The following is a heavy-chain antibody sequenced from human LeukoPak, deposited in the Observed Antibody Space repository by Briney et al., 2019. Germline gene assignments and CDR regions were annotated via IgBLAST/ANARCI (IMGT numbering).Heavy chain of an antibody. CDR2: ISGSGDST. CDR1: GFTFSSYA. Sequence: GGSLRLSCAASGFTFSSYAMNWIRQAAGKGLEWVSVISGSGDSTYYADSVKGRFTISRDNSKNTLHLQMNSLRAEDTAVYYCAKVTGSGSYPAYYYYAMDVWGRGTTVTVSS. J-gene: IGHJ6*02. V-gene: IGHV3-23*01. CDR3: AKVTGSGSYPAYYYYAMDV. D-gene: IGHD3-10*01.